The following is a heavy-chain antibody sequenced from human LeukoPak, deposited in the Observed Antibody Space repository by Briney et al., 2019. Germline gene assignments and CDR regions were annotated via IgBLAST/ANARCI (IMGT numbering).Heavy chain of an antibody. CDR3: ARDFGSGVFDP. CDR1: GDSFGTYG. Sequence: ASVKVSCKAFGDSFGTYGITCVRQAPGEGLEWMGGFNPIFGSAQYAQKFQGRVTITMDVSARTVYMELSSLRSEDTTIYYCARDFGSGVFDPWGQGTLVTVSS. V-gene: IGHV1-69*05. CDR2: FNPIFGSA. D-gene: IGHD3-10*01. J-gene: IGHJ5*02.